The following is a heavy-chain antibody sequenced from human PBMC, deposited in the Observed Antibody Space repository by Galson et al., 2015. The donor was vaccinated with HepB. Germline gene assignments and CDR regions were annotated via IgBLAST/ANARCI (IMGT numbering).Heavy chain of an antibody. V-gene: IGHV3-73*01. D-gene: IGHD6-19*01. CDR3: TLLPVAAGFDY. CDR2: IRSKANSYAT. Sequence: SLRLSCAASGFTFSGSAMHWVRQASGKGLEWVGRIRSKANSYATAYAASVKGRFTISRDDSKNTAYLQMNSLKTEDTAVYYCTLLPVAAGFDYWGQGTLVTVSS. CDR1: GFTFSGSA. J-gene: IGHJ4*02.